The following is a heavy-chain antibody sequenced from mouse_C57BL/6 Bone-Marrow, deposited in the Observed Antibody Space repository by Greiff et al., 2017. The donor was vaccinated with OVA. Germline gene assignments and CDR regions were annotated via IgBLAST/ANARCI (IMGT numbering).Heavy chain of an antibody. CDR2: ISSGGSYT. Sequence: EVKLVESGGDLVKPGGSLKLSCAASGFTFSSYGMSWVRQTPDKRLEWVAPISSGGSYTYYPDSVKGRFTISRDTAKNTLYLQMSSLKSEDTAMYDCARVYDGYYWYFDVWGTGTTVTVSS. CDR3: ARVYDGYYWYFDV. V-gene: IGHV5-6*01. CDR1: GFTFSSYG. D-gene: IGHD2-3*01. J-gene: IGHJ1*03.